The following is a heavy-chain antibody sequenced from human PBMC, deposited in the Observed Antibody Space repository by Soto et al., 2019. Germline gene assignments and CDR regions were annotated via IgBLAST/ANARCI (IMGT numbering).Heavy chain of an antibody. CDR1: GASITSTTYS. D-gene: IGHD2-2*01. CDR3: AKNLPRPGRMHY. V-gene: IGHV4-39*01. J-gene: IGHJ4*02. CDR2: IYYSGKT. Sequence: PWETLSLTCTPSGASITSTTYSWVWIRQPPGKGLEWGGSIYYSGKTHYNPSLKSRANISVDRSKNQFPLKISSMTAADTAVYYCAKNLPRPGRMHYWGQGTLVTVSS.